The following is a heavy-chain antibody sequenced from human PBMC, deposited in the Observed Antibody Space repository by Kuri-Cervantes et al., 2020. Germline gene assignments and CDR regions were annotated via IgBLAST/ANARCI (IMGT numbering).Heavy chain of an antibody. CDR1: GFIFSGSA. CDR2: IWYDGSNK. Sequence: GESLKISCVTSGFIFSGSAIHWVRQAPGKGLEWVAVIWYDGSNKYYADSVKGRFTISRDNSKNTLYLQMNSLRAGDTAVYYCARTPSIVVVPAANDYWGQGTLVTVSS. V-gene: IGHV3-30*04. D-gene: IGHD2-2*01. J-gene: IGHJ4*02. CDR3: ARTPSIVVVPAANDY.